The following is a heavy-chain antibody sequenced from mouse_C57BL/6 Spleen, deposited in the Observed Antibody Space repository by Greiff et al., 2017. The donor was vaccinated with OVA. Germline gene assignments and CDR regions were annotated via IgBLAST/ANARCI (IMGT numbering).Heavy chain of an antibody. CDR2: IDPENGDT. J-gene: IGHJ2*01. V-gene: IGHV14-4*01. D-gene: IGHD2-1*01. Sequence: EVKLVESGAELVRPGASVKLSCTASGFNIKDDYLHWVKQRPEQGLEWIGWIDPENGDTEYASKFQGKAIITADTSSNTAYLQLSSLTSEDTAVYYCTTLLLSIGYWGQGTTLTVSS. CDR3: TTLLLSIGY. CDR1: GFNIKDDY.